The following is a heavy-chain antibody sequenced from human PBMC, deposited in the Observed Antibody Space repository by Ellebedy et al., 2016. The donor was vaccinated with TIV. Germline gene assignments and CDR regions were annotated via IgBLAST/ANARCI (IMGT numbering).Heavy chain of an antibody. D-gene: IGHD5-24*01. J-gene: IGHJ1*01. Sequence: PGGSLRLSCAASGFTFDDYTMHWVRHVPGKGLEWVSGISWNSGKIGYADSVKSRFTISRDNAKNSLYLQMNSLRVEDTAFYYCTKGYGFEYFQSWGQGTLVTVSS. CDR1: GFTFDDYT. CDR3: TKGYGFEYFQS. CDR2: ISWNSGKI. V-gene: IGHV3-9*01.